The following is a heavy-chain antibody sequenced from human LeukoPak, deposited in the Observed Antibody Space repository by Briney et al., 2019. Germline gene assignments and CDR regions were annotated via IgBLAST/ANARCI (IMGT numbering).Heavy chain of an antibody. D-gene: IGHD2-8*01. CDR3: ARDAYCTNGVCYLRY. J-gene: IGHJ4*02. CDR2: IIPIFGTA. CDR1: GGTFSSYA. V-gene: IGHV1-69*05. Sequence: SVKVSCKASGGTFSSYAISWVRQAPGQGLEWMGRIIPIFGTANYAQKFQGRVTITTDESTSTAYMELSSLRSEDTAVYYCARDAYCTNGVCYLRYWGQGTLVTVSS.